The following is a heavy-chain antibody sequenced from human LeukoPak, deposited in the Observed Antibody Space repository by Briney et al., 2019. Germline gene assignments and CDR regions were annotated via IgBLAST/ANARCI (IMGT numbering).Heavy chain of an antibody. Sequence: ASVKVSCKASGYTFTSYGISWVRQAPGQGLEWMGWISAYNGNTNYAQKLQGRVTMTTDTSTSTAYMELRSLRSDDTAVYYCARDQFSGSYPYYYYGMDVWGRGTMVTVSS. J-gene: IGHJ6*02. V-gene: IGHV1-18*01. CDR1: GYTFTSYG. D-gene: IGHD1-26*01. CDR2: ISAYNGNT. CDR3: ARDQFSGSYPYYYYGMDV.